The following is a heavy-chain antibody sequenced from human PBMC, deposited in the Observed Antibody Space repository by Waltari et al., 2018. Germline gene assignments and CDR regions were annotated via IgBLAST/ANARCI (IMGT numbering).Heavy chain of an antibody. Sequence: QVQLQQWGAGLLKPSETLSLTCAVYGGSFSGYYWSWIRQPPGKGLEWIGEINHSGSTNYNPSRKSRVTISVDTSKNQFSLKLSSVTAADTAVYYCARAHKLRYVDWLSPPRRDYYGMDVWGQGTTVTVSS. CDR2: INHSGST. V-gene: IGHV4-34*01. CDR1: GGSFSGYY. CDR3: ARAHKLRYVDWLSPPRRDYYGMDV. J-gene: IGHJ6*02. D-gene: IGHD3-9*01.